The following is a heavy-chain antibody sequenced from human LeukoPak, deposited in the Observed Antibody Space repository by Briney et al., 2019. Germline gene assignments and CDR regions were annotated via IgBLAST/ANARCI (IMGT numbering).Heavy chain of an antibody. Sequence: AASVKVSYKASGYTFIGYGISWARQAPGQGLDWMGWISPYDGNTNYAQRFQGRVTMTTDTSTSTAYMELRSLRSDDTAIYYCARWTYSRDWYFGALDIWGQGTMVTVSS. CDR1: GYTFIGYG. J-gene: IGHJ3*02. CDR2: ISPYDGNT. CDR3: ARWTYSRDWYFGALDI. D-gene: IGHD6-19*01. V-gene: IGHV1-18*01.